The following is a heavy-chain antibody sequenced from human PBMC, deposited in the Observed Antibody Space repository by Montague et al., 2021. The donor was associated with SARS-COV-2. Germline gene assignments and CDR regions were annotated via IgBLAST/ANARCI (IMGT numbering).Heavy chain of an antibody. CDR3: ARGRIEVSMIVVVLTGASYYMDV. V-gene: IGHV4-39*07. J-gene: IGHJ6*03. Sequence: SETLSLTCTVSGGSISSDTSYWGWIRQPPGKGLEWIGEINNSGSTNYNPSLKSRVTISVDTSKNQFSLKLHSVTAADTAVYYCARGRIEVSMIVVVLTGASYYMDVWGKGTTVTVSS. CDR1: GGSISSDTSY. CDR2: INNSGST. D-gene: IGHD3-22*01.